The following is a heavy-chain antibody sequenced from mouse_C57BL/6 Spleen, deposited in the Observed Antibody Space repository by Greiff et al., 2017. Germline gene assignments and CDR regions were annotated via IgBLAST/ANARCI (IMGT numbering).Heavy chain of an antibody. CDR3: ARSDYYGSSYRGEDY. CDR1: GYSFTGYF. V-gene: IGHV1-20*01. D-gene: IGHD1-1*01. Sequence: VQLKESGPELVKPGDSVKISCKASGYSFTGYFMNWVMQSHGKSLEWIGRINPYNGDTFYNQKFKGKATLTVDKSSSTAHMELRSLTSEDSAVYYCARSDYYGSSYRGEDYWGQRTSVTVSS. J-gene: IGHJ4*01. CDR2: INPYNGDT.